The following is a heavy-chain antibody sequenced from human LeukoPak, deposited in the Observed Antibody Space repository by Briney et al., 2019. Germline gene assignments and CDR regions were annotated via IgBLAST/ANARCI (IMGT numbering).Heavy chain of an antibody. CDR3: AKGPIEAAANGLYFDY. Sequence: GGSLRLSCAASGFTFSSYAMSWVRQAPGKGLERVSAISGSGGKTYYADFVKGRFTISRDNSKNTLYLQMNSLRAEDTAVYYCAKGPIEAAANGLYFDYWGQGTLVTVSS. CDR1: GFTFSSYA. D-gene: IGHD6-13*01. V-gene: IGHV3-23*01. CDR2: ISGSGGKT. J-gene: IGHJ4*02.